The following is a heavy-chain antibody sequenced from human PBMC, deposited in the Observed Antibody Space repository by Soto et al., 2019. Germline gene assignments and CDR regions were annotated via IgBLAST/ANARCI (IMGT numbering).Heavy chain of an antibody. CDR2: IYRTGST. D-gene: IGHD1-7*01. CDR1: GGSFTSNNW. Sequence: SETLSLTCAVSGGSFTSNNWWTWVRQPPGQGLEWIGEIYRTGSTNYNPSLKSRVTISLDKSANQFSLKVTSLTAADTAVYYCASRDSGTSVDYWGQGTLVTVSS. CDR3: ASRDSGTSVDY. J-gene: IGHJ4*02. V-gene: IGHV4-4*02.